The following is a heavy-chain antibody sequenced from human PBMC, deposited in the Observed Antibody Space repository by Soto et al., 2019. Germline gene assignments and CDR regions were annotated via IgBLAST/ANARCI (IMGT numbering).Heavy chain of an antibody. D-gene: IGHD3-22*01. CDR2: IYPGDSDT. J-gene: IGHJ5*02. CDR1: GYRFTSYW. Sequence: PGESLKISCKGSGYRFTSYWIGWVRQMPGKGLEWMGIIYPGDSDTRYSPSFQGQVTISADKSISTAYLQWSSLKASDTAMYYCARSNDYASYQSTTYRDPWFDPWSQGTLVTVSS. CDR3: ARSNDYASYQSTTYRDPWFDP. V-gene: IGHV5-51*01.